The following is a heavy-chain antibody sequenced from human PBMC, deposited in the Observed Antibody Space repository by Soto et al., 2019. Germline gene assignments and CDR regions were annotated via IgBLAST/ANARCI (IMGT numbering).Heavy chain of an antibody. J-gene: IGHJ6*02. CDR3: ARDPFHVLMVNAPNLYGMDV. D-gene: IGHD2-8*01. Sequence: GASVKVSCKASGYTFTSYGISWVRQAPGQGLEWMGWISGYNGNTNYPQSLQGRLTLTTDTSTTTAYMELRSLRSDDTAVYYCARDPFHVLMVNAPNLYGMDVWGQGTTVTVSS. V-gene: IGHV1-18*01. CDR2: ISGYNGNT. CDR1: GYTFTSYG.